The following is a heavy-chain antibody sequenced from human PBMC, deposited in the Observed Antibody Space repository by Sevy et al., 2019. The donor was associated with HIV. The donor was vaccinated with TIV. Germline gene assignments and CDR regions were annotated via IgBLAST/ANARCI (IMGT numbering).Heavy chain of an antibody. CDR2: ISYDGSNK. Sequence: GGSLRLSCAASGFTFSSYGMHWVRQAPGKGLEWVVVISYDGSNKYYADSVKGRFTISRDNSKNTLYLQMNSLRAEDTAVYYCAKDRAAMVDYYYYGMDVWGQGTTVTVSS. J-gene: IGHJ6*02. CDR3: AKDRAAMVDYYYYGMDV. D-gene: IGHD5-18*01. V-gene: IGHV3-30*18. CDR1: GFTFSSYG.